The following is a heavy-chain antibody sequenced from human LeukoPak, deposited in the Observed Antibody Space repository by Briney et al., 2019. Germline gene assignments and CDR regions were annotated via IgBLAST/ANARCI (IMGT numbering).Heavy chain of an antibody. Sequence: GGSLRLSCAASGFTFSSYGMHWVRQAPGKGLECVAVIWYDGSNKYYADSVKGRFTISRDNSKNTLYLQMNSLRAEDTAVYYCARGRHYYDSSGYNSVDYWGQGTLVTVSS. CDR3: ARGRHYYDSSGYNSVDY. V-gene: IGHV3-33*01. D-gene: IGHD3-22*01. CDR1: GFTFSSYG. J-gene: IGHJ4*02. CDR2: IWYDGSNK.